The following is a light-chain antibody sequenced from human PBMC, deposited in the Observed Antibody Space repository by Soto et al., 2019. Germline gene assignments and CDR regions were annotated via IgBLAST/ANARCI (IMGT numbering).Light chain of an antibody. V-gene: IGLV2-14*01. CDR2: DVS. Sequence: QSALTQPASVSGSPGQSITISCTGTSSDVGGYNYVSWYQQHPGKAPKLMIYDVSNRPSGISNRFSGSKSGNTASLTISGLQAEDEADYSCSSYKGSSTYVFGTGTKVTVL. J-gene: IGLJ1*01. CDR1: SSDVGGYNY. CDR3: SSYKGSSTYV.